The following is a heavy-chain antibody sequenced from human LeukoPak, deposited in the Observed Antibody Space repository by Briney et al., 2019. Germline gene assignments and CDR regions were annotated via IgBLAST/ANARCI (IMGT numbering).Heavy chain of an antibody. D-gene: IGHD6-13*01. V-gene: IGHV4-39*07. CDR3: ARDVVAAPGTWDY. J-gene: IGHJ4*02. CDR1: GGSIRSSDNY. Sequence: SETLSLTCSVSGGSIRSSDNYWGFVRQTPGKGLEWMGSIYYTGSSHYNPSLKSRVTMSVDTSKNQFSLKLSSVTAADTAVYYCARDVVAAPGTWDYWGQGTLVTVSS. CDR2: IYYTGSS.